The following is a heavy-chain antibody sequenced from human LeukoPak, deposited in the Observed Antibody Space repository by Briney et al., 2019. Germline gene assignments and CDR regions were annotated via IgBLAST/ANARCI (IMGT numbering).Heavy chain of an antibody. D-gene: IGHD5-12*01. CDR2: ISAYNGNT. J-gene: IGHJ4*02. CDR1: GYTFTSCG. V-gene: IGHV1-18*01. CDR3: AREYSGYDWGQFDY. Sequence: GASVKVSCKASGYTFTSCGISWVRQAPGQGLEWMGWISAYNGNTNYAQKLQGRVTMTTDTSTSTAYMELRSLRSDDTAVYYCAREYSGYDWGQFDYWGQGTLVTVSS.